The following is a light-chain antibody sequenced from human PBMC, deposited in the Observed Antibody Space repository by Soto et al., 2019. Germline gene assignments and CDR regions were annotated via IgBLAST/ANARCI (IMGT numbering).Light chain of an antibody. Sequence: EIVMTQSPATLSVSPGGRATLSCRASQSVSSYLAGYQQRPGQPPRLLIYGASTRATGIPARFSGSGSGTEFSLTISSLQSEDFAVYCCQQYNTWPPKYTFGQGTKLEIK. CDR2: GAS. CDR1: QSVSSY. V-gene: IGKV3-15*01. CDR3: QQYNTWPPKYT. J-gene: IGKJ2*01.